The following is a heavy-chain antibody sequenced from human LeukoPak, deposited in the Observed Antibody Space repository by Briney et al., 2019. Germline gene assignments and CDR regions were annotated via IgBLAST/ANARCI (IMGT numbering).Heavy chain of an antibody. Sequence: GASVKVSCKTSGYTFSRHGITWVRQAPGQGLEWMGWVSGYNGNTNYAQNVQGRVTMTTDTSTNTAYMELRSLRPDDTAVYYCAKDIHPGLDSGASCCFDYWGQGTPVTVSS. CDR2: VSGYNGNT. CDR3: AKDIHPGLDSGASCCFDY. V-gene: IGHV1-18*01. CDR1: GYTFSRHG. J-gene: IGHJ4*02. D-gene: IGHD3-22*01.